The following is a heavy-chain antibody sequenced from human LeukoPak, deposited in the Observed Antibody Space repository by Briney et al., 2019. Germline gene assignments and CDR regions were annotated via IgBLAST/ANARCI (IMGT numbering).Heavy chain of an antibody. CDR3: ARRLFSSSWYPGYFDY. D-gene: IGHD6-13*01. V-gene: IGHV4-59*08. CDR1: GGSISSYY. CDR2: IYYSGST. J-gene: IGHJ4*02. Sequence: SETLSLTCPVSGGSISSYYWSRIRQPPGKGLEWIGYIYYSGSTNYNPSLKSRVTISVDTSKNQFSLKLSSVTAADTAVYYCARRLFSSSWYPGYFDYWGQGTLVTVSS.